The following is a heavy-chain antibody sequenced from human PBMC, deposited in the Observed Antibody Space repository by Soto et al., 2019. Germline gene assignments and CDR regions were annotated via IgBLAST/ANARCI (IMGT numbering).Heavy chain of an antibody. V-gene: IGHV4-59*01. Sequence: TSETLCLTCTVSGGSISSYYWSWIRQPPGKGLEWIGYIYYSGSTNYNPSLKSRVTISVDTSKNQFSLKLSSVTAADTAVYYCARGLWDQRFFDYWGQGTLVTVSS. CDR3: ARGLWDQRFFDY. D-gene: IGHD3-16*01. CDR2: IYYSGST. CDR1: GGSISSYY. J-gene: IGHJ4*02.